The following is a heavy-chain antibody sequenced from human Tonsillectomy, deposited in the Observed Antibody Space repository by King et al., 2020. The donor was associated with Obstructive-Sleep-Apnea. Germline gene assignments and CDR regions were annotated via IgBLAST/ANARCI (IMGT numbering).Heavy chain of an antibody. Sequence: VQLVESGGGLVQPGGSLRLSCAASGFSFRSYWMSWVRQAPGKGLEGLANIKQDGSEIYYVDSVKGRLAISRDNAKNSLYLQMNSLRAEDTAVYYCARDGGIAVAGAPFDYWGQGTLVTVSS. CDR1: GFSFRSYW. CDR3: ARDGGIAVAGAPFDY. D-gene: IGHD6-13*01. J-gene: IGHJ4*02. CDR2: IKQDGSEI. V-gene: IGHV3-7*01.